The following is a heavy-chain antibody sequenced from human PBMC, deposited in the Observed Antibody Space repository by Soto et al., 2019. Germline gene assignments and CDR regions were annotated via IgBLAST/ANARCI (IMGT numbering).Heavy chain of an antibody. Sequence: QVQLVQSGAEVKKPGASVKVSCKASGYTFPGYYMHSMQQTPGQVLAWMGWINPNSGGTNYAQKSQCWVTMTRDTSISPDYMVLRRLGSDDTAVYSCARGVAVAGTLNKFDYWGQGTQVTVSS. CDR1: GYTFPGYY. CDR3: ARGVAVAGTLNKFDY. D-gene: IGHD6-19*01. V-gene: IGHV1-2*04. CDR2: INPNSGGT. J-gene: IGHJ4*02.